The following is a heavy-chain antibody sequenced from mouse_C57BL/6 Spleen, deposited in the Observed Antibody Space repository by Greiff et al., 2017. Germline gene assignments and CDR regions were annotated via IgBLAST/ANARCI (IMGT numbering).Heavy chain of an antibody. CDR1: GYAFSSSW. Sequence: QVQLQQSGPELVKPGASVKISCKASGYAFSSSWMNWVKQRPGKGLEWIGRLYPGDGDTNYNGKFKGKATLTADKSSSTAYMQLSSLTSEDSAVYFCARGYYGYDWGQGTLVTVSA. J-gene: IGHJ3*01. V-gene: IGHV1-82*01. CDR3: ARGYYGYD. CDR2: LYPGDGDT. D-gene: IGHD2-2*01.